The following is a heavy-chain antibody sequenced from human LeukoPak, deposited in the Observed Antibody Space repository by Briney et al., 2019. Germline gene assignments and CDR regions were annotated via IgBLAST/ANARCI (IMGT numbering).Heavy chain of an antibody. V-gene: IGHV3-33*01. Sequence: PGGSLRLSCAASGFTFSNYGMHWVRQAPGKGPEWVAGIWYDGSTYYTDSVKGRITISRDNSKNTLYLQMNTLGAEDTAVYYCARDRTTILSSFDIWGQGTMVTVSS. CDR1: GFTFSNYG. CDR2: IWYDGST. J-gene: IGHJ3*02. D-gene: IGHD3-9*01. CDR3: ARDRTTILSSFDI.